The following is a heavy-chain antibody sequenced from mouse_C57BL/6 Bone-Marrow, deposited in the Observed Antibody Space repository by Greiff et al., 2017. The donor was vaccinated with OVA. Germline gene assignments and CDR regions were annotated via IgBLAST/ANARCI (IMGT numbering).Heavy chain of an antibody. Sequence: VQLQQPGAELVRPGTSVKLSCKASGYTFTSYWMHWVKQRPGQGLEWIGVIDPSDSYTTYNQQFKGKATLTVDTSSSTAYMQLSSLTSEDSAVYYCARDGKGDYWGQGTTLTVSS. J-gene: IGHJ2*01. CDR1: GYTFTSYW. CDR3: ARDGKGDY. CDR2: IDPSDSYT. V-gene: IGHV1-59*01. D-gene: IGHD2-1*01.